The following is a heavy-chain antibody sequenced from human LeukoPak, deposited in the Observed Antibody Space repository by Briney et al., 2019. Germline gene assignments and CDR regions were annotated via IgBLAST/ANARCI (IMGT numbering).Heavy chain of an antibody. V-gene: IGHV3-21*01. CDR2: ISSSSYI. CDR3: ARQGPYGDYSH. CDR1: GFTFSSYS. J-gene: IGHJ4*02. Sequence: GGSLRLSCAASGFTFSSYSMNWVRQAPGKGLEWVSSISSSSYILYADSVKGRFTISRDNAKNSLSLQINSLRAEDTAVYYCARQGPYGDYSHWGQGTMVTVSS. D-gene: IGHD4-17*01.